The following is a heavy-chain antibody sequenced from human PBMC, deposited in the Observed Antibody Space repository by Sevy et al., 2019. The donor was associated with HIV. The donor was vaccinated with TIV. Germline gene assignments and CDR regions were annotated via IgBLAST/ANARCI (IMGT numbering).Heavy chain of an antibody. V-gene: IGHV3-48*03. J-gene: IGHJ4*02. CDR1: GFTFSSYE. Sequence: GGSLRLSCAASGFTFSSYEMNWVRQAPGKGLEWVSYISNSGTTISYSDSVRGRFTISRDTARNSLYLQMNSLRAEDTAVYYCARDLPPSATTVAHFDYWGQGTLVTVSS. CDR2: ISNSGTTI. CDR3: ARDLPPSATTVAHFDY. D-gene: IGHD4-17*01.